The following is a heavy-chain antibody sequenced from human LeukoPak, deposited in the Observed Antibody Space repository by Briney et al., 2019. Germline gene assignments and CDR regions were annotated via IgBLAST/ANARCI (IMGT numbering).Heavy chain of an antibody. CDR3: ARATMLVWNYYYYMDV. D-gene: IGHD3-10*02. J-gene: IGHJ6*03. V-gene: IGHV1-69*05. CDR2: IIPIFGTA. CDR1: GYTFTSYG. Sequence: GASVKVSCKASGYTFTSYGISWVRQAPGQGLEWMGGIIPIFGTANYAQKFQGRVTITTDESTSTAYMELSSLRSEDTAVYYCARATMLVWNYYYYMDVWGKGTTVTVSS.